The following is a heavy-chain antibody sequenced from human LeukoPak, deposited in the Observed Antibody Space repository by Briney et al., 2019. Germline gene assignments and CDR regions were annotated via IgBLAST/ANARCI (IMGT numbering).Heavy chain of an antibody. J-gene: IGHJ4*02. V-gene: IGHV1-2*02. Sequence: ASVKVSRKASGYTFTGYYMHWVRQAPGQGLEWMGWINPNSGGTNYAQKFQGRVTMTRDTSISTAYMELSRLRSDDTAVYYCARLYSSSWYVVDYWGQGTLVTVSS. CDR3: ARLYSSSWYVVDY. D-gene: IGHD6-13*01. CDR2: INPNSGGT. CDR1: GYTFTGYY.